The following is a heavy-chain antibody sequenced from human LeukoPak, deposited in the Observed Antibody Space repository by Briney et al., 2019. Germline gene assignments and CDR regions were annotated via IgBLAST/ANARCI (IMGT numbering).Heavy chain of an antibody. Sequence: GASVRVSCKASGYTFTIYGISWVRQAPGQGLEWMGWISAYNGNTNYAQKLQGRVTMTTDTATSTAYMELRSLRSDDTAVYYCARLYCSGGSCSNPFDYWGQGTLVTVSS. V-gene: IGHV1-18*01. CDR1: GYTFTIYG. CDR2: ISAYNGNT. D-gene: IGHD2-15*01. J-gene: IGHJ4*02. CDR3: ARLYCSGGSCSNPFDY.